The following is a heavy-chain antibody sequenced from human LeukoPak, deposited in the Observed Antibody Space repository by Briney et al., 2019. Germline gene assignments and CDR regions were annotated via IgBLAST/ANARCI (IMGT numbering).Heavy chain of an antibody. CDR3: ARAYDFWSGYPVKAFDI. Sequence: ASVKVSCKASGYTFTSYDINWVRQATGQGLEWMGWMNPNSGNTGYAQKFQGRVTITRNASISIAYMELSSLRSEDTAVYYCARAYDFWSGYPVKAFDIWGQGTMVTVSS. V-gene: IGHV1-8*03. CDR1: GYTFTSYD. D-gene: IGHD3-3*01. CDR2: MNPNSGNT. J-gene: IGHJ3*02.